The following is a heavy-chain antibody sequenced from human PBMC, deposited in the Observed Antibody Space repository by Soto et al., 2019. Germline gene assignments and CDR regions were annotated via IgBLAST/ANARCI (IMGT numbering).Heavy chain of an antibody. CDR1: GFSLSTSKMC. V-gene: IGHV2-70*11. Sequence: SGPTLVNPTQTLTLTCTFSGFSLSTSKMCVSWIRQPPGKALEWLARIDWDDDKYYNTSLKTRLTISKDTSKNQVVLTMTNMDPVDTATYSCARIFRFSSAYSTGLDSRAQSTLVPVSS. J-gene: IGHJ5*01. CDR3: ARIFRFSSAYSTGLDS. CDR2: IDWDDDK. D-gene: IGHD3-22*01.